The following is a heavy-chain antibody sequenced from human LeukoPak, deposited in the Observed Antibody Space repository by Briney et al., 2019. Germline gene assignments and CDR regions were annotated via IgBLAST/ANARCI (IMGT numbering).Heavy chain of an antibody. V-gene: IGHV3-30*02. CDR1: GFTFSNYA. CDR3: ARVTYYYDSSGSWDY. Sequence: GGSLRLSCAVSGFTFSNYAMHWVRQAPGKGLEWVAFIRYDGSNKYYADSVKGRFTISRDNSKDTLYLQMNSLRAEDTALYYCARVTYYYDSSGSWDYWGQGTLVTVSS. D-gene: IGHD3-22*01. J-gene: IGHJ4*02. CDR2: IRYDGSNK.